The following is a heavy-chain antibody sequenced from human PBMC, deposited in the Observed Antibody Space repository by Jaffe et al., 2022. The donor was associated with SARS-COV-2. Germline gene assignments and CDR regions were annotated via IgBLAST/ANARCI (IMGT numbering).Heavy chain of an antibody. CDR1: GFTFNNFG. V-gene: IGHV3-33*01. J-gene: IGHJ4*02. D-gene: IGHD2-8*01. Sequence: QLQLVESGGGVVQPGRSLRLSCAASGFTFNNFGMHWVRQAPGKGLEWLAVIWHNGSNKQYAESVSTRFTISRDNSKNTLYLEMVSLRAEDTAVYYCVRDVRPEVYAANFDHWGQGTLVTVSS. CDR3: VRDVRPEVYAANFDH. CDR2: IWHNGSNK.